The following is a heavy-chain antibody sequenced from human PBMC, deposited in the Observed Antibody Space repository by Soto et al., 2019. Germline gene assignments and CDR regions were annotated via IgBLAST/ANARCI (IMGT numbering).Heavy chain of an antibody. V-gene: IGHV1-69*13. CDR2: IIPIFGTA. CDR3: ARGYNGNSMAHYYYYGMDV. J-gene: IGHJ6*02. CDR1: GGTFSSYA. D-gene: IGHD1-7*01. Sequence: WASVKVSCKASGGTFSSYAISWVRQAPGQGLEWMGGIIPIFGTANYAQKFQGRVTITADESTSTAYMELSSLRSEDTAVYYCARGYNGNSMAHYYYYGMDVWGQGTTVTVSS.